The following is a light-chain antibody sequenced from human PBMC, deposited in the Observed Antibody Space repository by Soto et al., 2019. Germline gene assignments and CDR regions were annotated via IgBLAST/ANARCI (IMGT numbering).Light chain of an antibody. J-gene: IGKJ1*01. CDR1: QSISSISSY. V-gene: IGKV1-39*01. CDR3: QQSYSTPLA. CDR2: AAS. Sequence: DIQMTQSPSSLSASVGERVTITCRASQSISSISSYLNWYQQKPGKAPKLLIYAASSLQSGVPSRFGGSGAGTDFTITISSLQPEDFATYYCQQSYSTPLAFGQGTKVEIK.